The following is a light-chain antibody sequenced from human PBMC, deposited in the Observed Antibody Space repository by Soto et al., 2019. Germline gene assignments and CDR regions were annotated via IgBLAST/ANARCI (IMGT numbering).Light chain of an antibody. CDR2: RNN. J-gene: IGLJ1*01. Sequence: QSVLTQPPSASGTPGQGVTISCSGSTSNIGSNYVYWYQQLPGTAPKLLSYRNNQRPSGVPDRFSGSKSGTSASLAISGLRSDDEADYFCATWDDSLNGFYVFGSGTNVTVL. CDR3: ATWDDSLNGFYV. CDR1: TSNIGSNY. V-gene: IGLV1-47*01.